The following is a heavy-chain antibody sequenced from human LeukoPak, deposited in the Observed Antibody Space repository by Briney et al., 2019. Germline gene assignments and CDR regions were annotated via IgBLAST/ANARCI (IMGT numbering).Heavy chain of an antibody. V-gene: IGHV4-4*09. J-gene: IGHJ4*02. Sequence: SETLSLTCTVSGGSISGYFRSWIRLPPGKGLEWIGYIYPSRNTNYNPSLKSRVTIAVDMSKNQFSLKLKSVTAADTAVYLCARHQLHYGSGSSFDSWGQGTLVIVSS. CDR3: ARHQLHYGSGSSFDS. CDR2: IYPSRNT. CDR1: GGSISGYF. D-gene: IGHD3-10*01.